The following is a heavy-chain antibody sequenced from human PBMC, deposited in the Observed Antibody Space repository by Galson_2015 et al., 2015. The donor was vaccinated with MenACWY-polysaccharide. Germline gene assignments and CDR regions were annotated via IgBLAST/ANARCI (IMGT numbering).Heavy chain of an antibody. CDR1: GFSFSGHW. CDR3: GRHFDWAFDY. J-gene: IGHJ4*02. CDR2: INPDGSDK. D-gene: IGHD2-21*01. V-gene: IGHV3-7*01. Sequence: SLRLSCAASGFSFSGHWMTWVRQAPGKGLEWVANINPDGSDKYYVDSVKGRFIISRDNAKNSVYLQMNGLRVEDTAMHYCGRHFDWAFDYRGQGALVTVSS.